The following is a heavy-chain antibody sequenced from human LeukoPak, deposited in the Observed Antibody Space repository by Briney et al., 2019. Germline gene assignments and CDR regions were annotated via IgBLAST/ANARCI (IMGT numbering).Heavy chain of an antibody. CDR1: GFTFSSYA. D-gene: IGHD6-19*01. CDR3: AKVPIAVAGLYGMDV. J-gene: IGHJ6*02. Sequence: AGGSLRLSCAASGFTFSSYAMSWVRQAPGKGLEWVSAISDSGGSAYYADSVKGRFTISRDNSKNTLYLQMNSLRAEDTAVYYCAKVPIAVAGLYGMDVWGQGTTVAVSS. CDR2: ISDSGGSA. V-gene: IGHV3-23*01.